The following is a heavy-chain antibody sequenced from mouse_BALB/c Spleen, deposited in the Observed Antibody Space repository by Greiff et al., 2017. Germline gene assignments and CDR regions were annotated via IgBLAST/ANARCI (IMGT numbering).Heavy chain of an antibody. J-gene: IGHJ2*01. V-gene: IGHV6-6*02. CDR2: IRLKSNNYAT. Sequence: EVMLVESGGGLVQPGGSMKLSCVASGFTFSNYWMNWVRQSPEKGLEWVAEIRLKSNNYATHYAESVKGRFTISRDDSKSSVYLQMNNLRAEDTGIYYCTRGAVQHYFDYWGQGTTLTVSS. CDR1: GFTFSNYW. CDR3: TRGAVQHYFDY.